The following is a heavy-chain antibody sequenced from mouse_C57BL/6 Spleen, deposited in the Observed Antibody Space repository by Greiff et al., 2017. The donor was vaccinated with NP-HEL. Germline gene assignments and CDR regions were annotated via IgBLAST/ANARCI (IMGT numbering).Heavy chain of an antibody. CDR3: SSRIYYGYDDYAKDD. Sequence: VQLQESGPGLVKPSQSLSLTCSVTGYSITSCCYWNWLRQLPGNILEWMGYLSYDGSNNYIPSLKNRISITPDTSKNQFFLKLISLTTEDTALFYCSSRIYYGYDDYAKDDWGQGASVTVAS. CDR2: LSYDGSN. V-gene: IGHV3-6*01. J-gene: IGHJ4*01. D-gene: IGHD2-2*01. CDR1: GYSITSCCY.